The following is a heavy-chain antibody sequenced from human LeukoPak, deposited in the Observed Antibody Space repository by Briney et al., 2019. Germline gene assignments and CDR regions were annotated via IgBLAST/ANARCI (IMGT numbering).Heavy chain of an antibody. D-gene: IGHD3-22*01. J-gene: IGHJ4*02. CDR3: ARDNIRYYDSSGYAGGFDY. CDR2: INHSGST. V-gene: IGHV4-34*01. Sequence: PSETLSLTCAVYGGSFSGYYWSWIRQPPGKGLEWIGEINHSGSTNYNPSLKSRVTISVDTSKNQVSLKLSSVTAADTAVYYCARDNIRYYDSSGYAGGFDYWGQGTLVTVSS. CDR1: GGSFSGYY.